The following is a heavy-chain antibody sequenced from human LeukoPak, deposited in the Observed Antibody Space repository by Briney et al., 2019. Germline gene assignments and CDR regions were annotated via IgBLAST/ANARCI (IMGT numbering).Heavy chain of an antibody. V-gene: IGHV3-7*01. CDR3: ARDQGDPFPPHDY. CDR2: IKQDGSEK. Sequence: PGGSLRLSCAASGFTFSSYWMSCVRQAPGKGLEWVANIKQDGSEKYYVDSVKGRFTISRDNAKNSLYLQMNSLRAEDTAVYSCARDQGDPFPPHDYWGQGTLVTVSS. J-gene: IGHJ4*02. CDR1: GFTFSSYW. D-gene: IGHD2-21*01.